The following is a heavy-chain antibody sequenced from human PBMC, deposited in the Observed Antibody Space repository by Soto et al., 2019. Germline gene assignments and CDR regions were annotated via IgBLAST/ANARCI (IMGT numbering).Heavy chain of an antibody. J-gene: IGHJ6*02. Sequence: SETLSLTCTVSGGSISNSVYYWGWIRQPPGKGLEWIGSLYYSGNTHYNPSLKSRVTISADTSKNQFSLKLSSVIAADSAVYYCARQALPYGSGSYYSGPTYYYGMDVWGQGTTVTVSS. D-gene: IGHD3-10*01. CDR1: GGSISNSVYY. CDR2: LYYSGNT. CDR3: ARQALPYGSGSYYSGPTYYYGMDV. V-gene: IGHV4-39*01.